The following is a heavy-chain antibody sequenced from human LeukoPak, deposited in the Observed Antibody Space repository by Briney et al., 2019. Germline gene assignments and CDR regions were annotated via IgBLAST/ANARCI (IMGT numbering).Heavy chain of an antibody. Sequence: PGGSLRLSCAASGFTFSSSWMSWVRQAPGEGLEWVAHIKPDESAEYYVDSVKGRFAISRDNARNSLYLQMNSLRAEDTALYYCVGWQQLAAYWGQGALVTVSS. CDR3: VGWQQLAAY. CDR2: IKPDESAE. D-gene: IGHD6-13*01. J-gene: IGHJ4*02. CDR1: GFTFSSSW. V-gene: IGHV3-7*01.